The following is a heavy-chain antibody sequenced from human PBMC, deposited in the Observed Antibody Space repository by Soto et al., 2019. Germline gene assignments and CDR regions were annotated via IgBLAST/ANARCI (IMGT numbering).Heavy chain of an antibody. CDR1: GGSFSGYY. D-gene: IGHD3-3*01. J-gene: IGHJ6*03. Sequence: SETLSLTCAVYGGSFSGYYWSWIRQPPGKGLEWIGEINHSGSTNYNPSLESRVTISVDTSKNQFSLKLSSVTPADTAVYYCARRVFGSYMDVWGKGTTVTVSS. CDR3: ARRVFGSYMDV. CDR2: INHSGST. V-gene: IGHV4-34*01.